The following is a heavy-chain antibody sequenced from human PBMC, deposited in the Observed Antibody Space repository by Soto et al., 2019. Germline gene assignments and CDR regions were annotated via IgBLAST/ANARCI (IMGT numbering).Heavy chain of an antibody. CDR1: GYSFTTYW. CDR3: ARGNRGYCSSIACPFDN. V-gene: IGHV5-51*01. D-gene: IGHD2-2*01. Sequence: LGESLKISCQASGYSFTTYWIGWVRQMPGKGLEWMGIIYPGDSDTRYSPSFEGQVTISADKSITTAYLQWSSLKASDTAMYYCARGNRGYCSSIACPFDNWGQGTLVTVSS. CDR2: IYPGDSDT. J-gene: IGHJ4*02.